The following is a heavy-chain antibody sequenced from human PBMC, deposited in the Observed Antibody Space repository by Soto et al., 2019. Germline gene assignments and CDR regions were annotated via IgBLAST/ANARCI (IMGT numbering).Heavy chain of an antibody. CDR2: IIPIFGTA. CDR1: GGTFSSYA. Sequence: SVKVSCKASGGTFSSYAISWVRQAPGQGLEWMGGIIPIFGTANYAQKFQSRVTITADESTSTAYMELGSLRSEDTAVYYCARSRYYYDSSGYLIIDYWGQGTLVTVSS. V-gene: IGHV1-69*13. D-gene: IGHD3-22*01. J-gene: IGHJ4*02. CDR3: ARSRYYYDSSGYLIIDY.